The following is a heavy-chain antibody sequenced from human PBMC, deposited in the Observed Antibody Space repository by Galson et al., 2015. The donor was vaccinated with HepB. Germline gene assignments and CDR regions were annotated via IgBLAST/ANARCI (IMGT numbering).Heavy chain of an antibody. Sequence: SLRLSCAASGFTFSDYYMSWIRQAPGKGLEWVSYISSSSSSYTNYADSAKGRFTISRDNAKNSLYLQMNSLRAEDTAVYYCAREQSERVQLERRENYYYGMDVWGQGTTVTVSS. CDR1: GFTFSDYY. CDR3: AREQSERVQLERRENYYYGMDV. CDR2: ISSSSSSYT. D-gene: IGHD1-1*01. V-gene: IGHV3-11*06. J-gene: IGHJ6*02.